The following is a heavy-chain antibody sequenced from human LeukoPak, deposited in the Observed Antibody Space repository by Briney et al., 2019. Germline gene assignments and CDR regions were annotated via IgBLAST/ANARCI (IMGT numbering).Heavy chain of an antibody. Sequence: KASETLSLTCTVSGGSISSSSYYWGWIRQPPGKGLEWIGSIYYSGSTYYNPSLKSRVTISVDTSKNQFYLKLSSVTAADTAVYYCARPDGSGSYYGSSFDYWGQGTLVTVSS. V-gene: IGHV4-39*01. CDR2: IYYSGST. D-gene: IGHD3-10*01. J-gene: IGHJ4*02. CDR3: ARPDGSGSYYGSSFDY. CDR1: GGSISSSSYY.